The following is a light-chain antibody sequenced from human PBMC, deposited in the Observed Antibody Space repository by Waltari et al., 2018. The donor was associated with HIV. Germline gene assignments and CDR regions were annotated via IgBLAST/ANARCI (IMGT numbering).Light chain of an antibody. CDR3: QQYYNWPPYT. Sequence: EIVMTQSPATLSVSLGERATLSCRTSQSVSSNLAWYQQKPSQAPRLRIYATSTRATGIPARFSGSGSGTEFTLTISSLQSEDFAVYYCQQYYNWPPYTFGQGTKLE. J-gene: IGKJ2*01. CDR2: ATS. CDR1: QSVSSN. V-gene: IGKV3-15*01.